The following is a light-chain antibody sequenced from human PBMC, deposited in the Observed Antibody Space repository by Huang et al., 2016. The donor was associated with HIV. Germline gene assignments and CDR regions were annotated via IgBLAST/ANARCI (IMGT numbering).Light chain of an antibody. Sequence: DIQMTQSPSTLSASIGDRVTITCRASQSITSWLDWYQQKPGKAPKLLIYKASTLHRGVPSRFSGSGSGTDFTLTISSLQPDDFATYYCQQYNAYPLTFGGGTKVEIK. CDR1: QSITSW. CDR3: QQYNAYPLT. V-gene: IGKV1-5*03. CDR2: KAS. J-gene: IGKJ4*01.